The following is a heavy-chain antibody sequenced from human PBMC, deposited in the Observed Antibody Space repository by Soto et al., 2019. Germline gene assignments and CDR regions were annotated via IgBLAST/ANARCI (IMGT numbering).Heavy chain of an antibody. CDR1: GFTLSTYA. J-gene: IGHJ6*02. CDR2: ISSNGESR. D-gene: IGHD2-2*01. V-gene: IGHV3-64*02. Sequence: GGSLRLSCAASGFTLSTYALHWVRQAPGKGLDYVSAISSNGESRYYAASVKGRFTISRDVSKNTVYLQMGSLTSEDTAVYHCARVGAWRCSSTSCSFGGPNYYYYYGMDVWCQGTTVTVSS. CDR3: ARVGAWRCSSTSCSFGGPNYYYYYGMDV.